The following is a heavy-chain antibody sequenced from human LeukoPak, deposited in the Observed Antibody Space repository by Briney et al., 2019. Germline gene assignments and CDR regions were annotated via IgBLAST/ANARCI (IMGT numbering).Heavy chain of an antibody. V-gene: IGHV3-33*01. CDR3: ARDLSYGSGEF. J-gene: IGHJ4*02. CDR2: MWHDGSKQ. Sequence: GGSLRLSCAGSGFTFSHYGIYWVRQAPSKGLEWVAAMWHDGSKQLYRDAVKGRFTISRDDSKNTVFLQMNSLKAEDTAVYFCARDLSYGSGEFWGQGTLVTVSS. D-gene: IGHD3-10*01. CDR1: GFTFSHYG.